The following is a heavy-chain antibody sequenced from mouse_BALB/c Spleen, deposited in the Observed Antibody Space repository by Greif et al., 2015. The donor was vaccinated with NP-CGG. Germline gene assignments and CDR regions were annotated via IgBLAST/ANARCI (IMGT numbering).Heavy chain of an antibody. CDR1: GYTFTSYW. Sequence: QVQLKESGAELAKPGASVKMSCKASGYTFTSYWMHWVKQRPGQGLEWIGYINPSTGYTEYNQKFKDKATLTADKSSSTAYMQLSSLTSEDSAVYYCARWGGNSYYYAMDYWGQGTSVTVSS. D-gene: IGHD2-1*01. CDR2: INPSTGYT. CDR3: ARWGGNSYYYAMDY. J-gene: IGHJ4*01. V-gene: IGHV1-7*01.